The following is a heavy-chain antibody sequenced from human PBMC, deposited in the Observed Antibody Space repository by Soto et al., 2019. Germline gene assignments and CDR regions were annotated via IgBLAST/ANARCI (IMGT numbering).Heavy chain of an antibody. J-gene: IGHJ4*02. CDR2: IYYSGST. CDR1: GGSISSGGYY. CDR3: ARRYGDYDYFDY. Sequence: QVQLQESGPGLVKPSQTLSLTCTVSGGSISSGGYYWSWIRQHPGKGLEWIGYIYYSGSTYYNPANESRVTITVDTSRNLFRLKMSSITAEDTAEYYCARRYGDYDYFDYWGQGTLVTVSS. V-gene: IGHV4-31*03. D-gene: IGHD4-17*01.